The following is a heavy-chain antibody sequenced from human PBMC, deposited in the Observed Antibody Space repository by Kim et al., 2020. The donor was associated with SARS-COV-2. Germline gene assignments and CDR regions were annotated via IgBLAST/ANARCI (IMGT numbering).Heavy chain of an antibody. V-gene: IGHV3-23*01. D-gene: IGHD2-15*01. Sequence: GGSLRLSCAASGFIFSNYGMSWFRQAPGKGPEWVSSIRRRDGSTFYADSVRGRFTISRDNSKNTLYLQMNSLRDEDTAVYYCAKGQCDGASCFSDYWGQETRVTVSS. CDR3: AKGQCDGASCFSDY. CDR2: IRRRDGST. J-gene: IGHJ4*02. CDR1: GFIFSNYG.